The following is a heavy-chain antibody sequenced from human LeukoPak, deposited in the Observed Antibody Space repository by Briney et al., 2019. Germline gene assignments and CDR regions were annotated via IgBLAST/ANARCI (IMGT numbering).Heavy chain of an antibody. CDR3: ARESHMVRGVTDY. CDR1: GYTFTGYY. J-gene: IGHJ4*02. CDR2: INPNSGGT. Sequence: ASVKVSCKASGYTFTGYYMHWVRQAPGQGLEWMGWINPNSGGTNYAQKFQGRVTMTRDTSISTAYMELSRLRSDDTAVYYCARESHMVRGVTDYWGQGTLVTVSS. V-gene: IGHV1-2*02. D-gene: IGHD3-10*01.